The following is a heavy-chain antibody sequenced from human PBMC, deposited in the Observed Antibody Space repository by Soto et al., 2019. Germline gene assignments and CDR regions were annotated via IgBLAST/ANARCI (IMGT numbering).Heavy chain of an antibody. Sequence: QVQLVQSGAEVKKPGSSVKVSCKASGGTFSSYDISWVRQAPEQGLEWMGGIIPIFGTANYAQKFQGRVTIAADESTSTAYMELSSLRSEDTAVYYCARTGEEYCSGGSCYGPWGQGTLVTVSS. CDR1: GGTFSSYD. CDR3: ARTGEEYCSGGSCYGP. V-gene: IGHV1-69*12. CDR2: IIPIFGTA. J-gene: IGHJ5*02. D-gene: IGHD2-15*01.